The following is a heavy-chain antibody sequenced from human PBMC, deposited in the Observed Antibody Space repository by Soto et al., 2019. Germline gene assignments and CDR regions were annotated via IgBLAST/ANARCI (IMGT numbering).Heavy chain of an antibody. Sequence: SVKVSCKASGGTFSSYAISWVRQAPGQGLEWMGGIIPIFGTANYAQKFQGRVTITADESTSTAYMELRSLRSEDTAVYYCARNEQLVPDAFDIWGQGTMVTVSS. CDR1: GGTFSSYA. CDR3: ARNEQLVPDAFDI. CDR2: IIPIFGTA. D-gene: IGHD6-6*01. J-gene: IGHJ3*02. V-gene: IGHV1-69*13.